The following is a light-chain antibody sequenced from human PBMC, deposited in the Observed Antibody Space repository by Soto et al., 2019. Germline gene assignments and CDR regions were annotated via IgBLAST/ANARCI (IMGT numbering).Light chain of an antibody. J-gene: IGLJ1*01. CDR1: SSNIGSKT. V-gene: IGLV1-44*01. CDR3: AAWDASLTGYV. Sequence: VLTQPPSASGTPGQRVTISCSGSSSNIGSKTVNWYQQLPGTVPKLLIYNSYQRPSGVPDRFSGSKSGTSASLAISGLQSEDEADYYCAAWDASLTGYVFGAGTKVTVL. CDR2: NSY.